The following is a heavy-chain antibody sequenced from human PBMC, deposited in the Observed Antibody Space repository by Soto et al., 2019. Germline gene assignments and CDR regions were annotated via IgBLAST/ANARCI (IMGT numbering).Heavy chain of an antibody. CDR3: AKIPGRLGINGTPTRIDYYYGMDV. CDR2: ISYDGSNK. V-gene: IGHV3-30*18. Sequence: GGSLRLSCAASGFTFSSYGMHWVRQAPGKGLEWVAVISYDGSNKYYADSVKGRFTISRDNSKNTLYLQMNSLRAEDTAVYYCAKIPGRLGINGTPTRIDYYYGMDVWGQGTKVTVYS. D-gene: IGHD1-20*01. CDR1: GFTFSSYG. J-gene: IGHJ6*02.